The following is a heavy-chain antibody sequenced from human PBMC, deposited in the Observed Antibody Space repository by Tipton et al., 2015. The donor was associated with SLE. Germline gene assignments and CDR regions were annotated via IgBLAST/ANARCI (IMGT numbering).Heavy chain of an antibody. V-gene: IGHV3-9*01. CDR2: ISWNSGSI. CDR1: GFTFDDNA. CDR3: AGRLPVDY. D-gene: IGHD6-25*01. J-gene: IGHJ4*02. Sequence: SLRLSCAASGFTFDDNAMHWVRQAPGKGLEWVSGISWNSGSIGYADSVKGRFTISRDNAKNSLYLQMNSLRGEDTALYYCAGRLPVDYWGQGTLVTVSS.